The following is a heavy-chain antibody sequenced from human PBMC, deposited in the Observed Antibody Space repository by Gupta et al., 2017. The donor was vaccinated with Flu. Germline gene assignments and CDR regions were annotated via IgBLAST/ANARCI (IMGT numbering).Heavy chain of an antibody. CDR3: ARSGCSGGSCFRFDP. D-gene: IGHD2-15*01. Sequence: EVQLVESGGGLVQPGGSLRLSCAASGFTVSSKYTSWVRQAPGKGLEWVSVIYSGGSTYYADSVKGRFTISRHNSKNTLYLQMNSLRAEDTAVYYCARSGCSGGSCFRFDPWGQGTLVTVSS. V-gene: IGHV3-53*04. CDR2: IYSGGST. CDR1: GFTVSSKY. J-gene: IGHJ5*02.